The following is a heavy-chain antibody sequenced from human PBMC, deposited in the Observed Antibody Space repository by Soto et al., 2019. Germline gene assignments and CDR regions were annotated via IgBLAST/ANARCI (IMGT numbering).Heavy chain of an antibody. CDR3: AKDRRVVPAAITADWFDP. J-gene: IGHJ5*02. D-gene: IGHD2-2*01. Sequence: GGSLRLSCAASGFTFSSYAMSWVRQAPGKGLEWVSAISGSGGSTYYADSVKGRFTISRDNSKNTLYLQMNSLRAEDTAVYYCAKDRRVVPAAITADWFDPWGQGTLVTVSS. CDR2: ISGSGGST. CDR1: GFTFSSYA. V-gene: IGHV3-23*01.